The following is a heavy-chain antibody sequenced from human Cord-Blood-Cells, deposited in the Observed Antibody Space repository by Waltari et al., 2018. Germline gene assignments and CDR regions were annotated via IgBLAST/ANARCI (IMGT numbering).Heavy chain of an antibody. J-gene: IGHJ4*02. V-gene: IGHV1-69*01. D-gene: IGHD5-12*01. CDR3: ARGVPPDIVATLDY. Sequence: QVQLVQSGAEVKKPGSSVKVSCKASGGTFSSYAIRWVRQAPGQGLEWMGGSIPIFGTANYAQKCQGRVTITADESTSTAYMELSSLRSEDTAVYYCARGVPPDIVATLDYWGQGTLVTVSS. CDR2: SIPIFGTA. CDR1: GGTFSSYA.